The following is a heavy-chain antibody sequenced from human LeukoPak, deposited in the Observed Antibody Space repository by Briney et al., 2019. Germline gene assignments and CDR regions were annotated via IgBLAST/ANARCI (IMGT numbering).Heavy chain of an antibody. Sequence: SETLSLTCAVYGGSFSGYYWSWIRQPPGKGLEWIGEINHSGSTNYNPSLKSRVTISVDTSKNQFSLKLSSVTAADTAVYYCARDFPYSGSRWGQGTLVTVSS. CDR2: INHSGST. J-gene: IGHJ4*02. D-gene: IGHD1-26*01. CDR1: GGSFSGYY. V-gene: IGHV4-34*01. CDR3: ARDFPYSGSR.